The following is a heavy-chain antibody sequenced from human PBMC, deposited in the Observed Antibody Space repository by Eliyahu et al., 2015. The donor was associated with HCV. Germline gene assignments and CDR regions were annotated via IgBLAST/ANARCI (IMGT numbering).Heavy chain of an antibody. CDR2: INSDGSST. V-gene: IGHV3-74*01. CDR3: ARGTTSTNTYYYYGMDV. CDR1: GFTFSSYW. J-gene: IGHJ6*02. D-gene: IGHD1-14*01. Sequence: EVQLVESGGGLVQPGGSLRLSCAASGFTFSSYWMHWVRQAPGKGLVWVSRINSDGSSTSYADSVKGRFTISRDNAKNTLYLQMNSLRAEDTAVYYCARGTTSTNTYYYYGMDVWGQGTTVTVSS.